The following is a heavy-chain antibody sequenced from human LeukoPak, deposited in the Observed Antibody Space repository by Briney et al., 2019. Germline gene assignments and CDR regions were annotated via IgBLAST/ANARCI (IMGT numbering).Heavy chain of an antibody. D-gene: IGHD2-2*01. CDR2: IYHSGIT. J-gene: IGHJ6*02. CDR1: GGSISSSNW. CDR3: ARSLDCSSTSCYNYYGMDV. Sequence: SGTLSLTCAVSGGSISSSNWWSWVRQPPGKGLEWTGEIYHSGITNYNPSLKSRVTISVDKSKNQFSLKLSSVTAADTAVYYCARSLDCSSTSCYNYYGMDVWGQGTTVTVSS. V-gene: IGHV4-4*02.